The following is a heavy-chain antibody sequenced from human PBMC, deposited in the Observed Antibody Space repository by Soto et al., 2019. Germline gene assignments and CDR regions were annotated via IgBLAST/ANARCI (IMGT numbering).Heavy chain of an antibody. CDR1: GDSMSGFY. CDR2: INYVGRTS. CDR3: ARFRRNYFDD. Sequence: SETLSLTCTVSGDSMSGFYWSWIRQTPGKGLEWIGYINYVGRTSYYSPSLQSRVTISLDSSKNQFSLILSSVTAADTAVYFCARFRRNYFDDWGQGTQVT. D-gene: IGHD3-10*01. V-gene: IGHV4-59*01. J-gene: IGHJ4*02.